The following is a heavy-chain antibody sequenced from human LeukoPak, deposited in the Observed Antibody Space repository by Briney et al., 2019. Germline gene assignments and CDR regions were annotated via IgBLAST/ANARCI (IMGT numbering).Heavy chain of an antibody. CDR3: ASPPRVSGGNAFDI. Sequence: ASVKASCKASGYTFTGYYMHWVRQAPGQGLEWMGWINPNSGDTNYAQKFQGRVTLTRDTSISTVYMELSRLRSDDTAVYYCASPPRVSGGNAFDIWGQGTMVTVSS. J-gene: IGHJ3*02. V-gene: IGHV1-2*02. CDR2: INPNSGDT. D-gene: IGHD3-10*01. CDR1: GYTFTGYY.